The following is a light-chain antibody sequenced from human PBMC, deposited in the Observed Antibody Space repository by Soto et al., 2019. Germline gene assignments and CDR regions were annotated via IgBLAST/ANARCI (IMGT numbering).Light chain of an antibody. CDR1: QSISSW. V-gene: IGKV1-5*01. CDR2: DAS. J-gene: IGKJ1*01. CDR3: QQYNSYIGT. Sequence: DIQMTQSPSTLSASVGDRVTITCRASQSISSWLAWYQQKPGKAPKLLIYDASSLESGVPSRFSGSGSGTEFTLTISSLQPADFATYYCQQYNSYIGTFGQGTKVEIK.